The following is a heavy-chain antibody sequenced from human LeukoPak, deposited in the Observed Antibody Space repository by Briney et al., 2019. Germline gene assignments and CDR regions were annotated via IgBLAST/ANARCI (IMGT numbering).Heavy chain of an antibody. D-gene: IGHD2-2*01. J-gene: IGHJ4*02. CDR1: GYTFTTYD. CDR3: ARGGGYCSSTSCSGADY. V-gene: IGHV1-2*02. Sequence: GASVKVSCKASGYTFTTYDISWVRQAPGQGLEWMGWINPNSGGTNYAQKFRGRVTMTRDTSISTAYMELSRLRSDDTAVYYCARGGGYCSSTSCSGADYWGQGTLVTVSS. CDR2: INPNSGGT.